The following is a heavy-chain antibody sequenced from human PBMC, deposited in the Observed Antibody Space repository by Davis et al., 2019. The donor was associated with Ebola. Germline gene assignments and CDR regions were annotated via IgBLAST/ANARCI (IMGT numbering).Heavy chain of an antibody. CDR3: ARNTIYNYDGSVYSSPYYFDF. D-gene: IGHD3-22*01. CDR2: IYYSGST. Sequence: MPSETLSLTCAVSGGSISSSSYYWGWIRQPPGKGLEWIANIYYSGSTQYNPSLKSRVTISVDTSKNQFSLKVTSVTAADTAVYFCARNTIYNYDGSVYSSPYYFDFWGQGTLVTVSS. CDR1: GGSISSSSYY. V-gene: IGHV4-39*01. J-gene: IGHJ4*02.